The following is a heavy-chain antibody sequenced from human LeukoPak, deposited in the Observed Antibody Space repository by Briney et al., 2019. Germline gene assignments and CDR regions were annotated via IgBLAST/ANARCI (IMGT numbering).Heavy chain of an antibody. D-gene: IGHD4-17*01. V-gene: IGHV3-21*04. CDR3: TKLAVTTRDY. CDR2: ISSSSSYI. Sequence: PGGSLRLSCAASGFTFSSYSMNWVRQAPGKGLEWVSSISSSSSYIYYADSVKGRFTISRDNSKNTLYLQMNSLRAEDTALYYCTKLAVTTRDYWGQGTLVTVSS. J-gene: IGHJ4*02. CDR1: GFTFSSYS.